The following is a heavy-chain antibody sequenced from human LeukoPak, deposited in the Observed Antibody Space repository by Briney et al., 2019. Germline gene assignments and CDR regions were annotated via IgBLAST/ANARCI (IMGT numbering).Heavy chain of an antibody. CDR1: GFTFSSYG. D-gene: IGHD1-26*01. CDR3: AKSAGATTAGRHDY. CDR2: IWYDGSNK. Sequence: GGSLRLSCAASGFTFSSYGMHWVRQAPGKGLEWVAVIWYDGSNKYYEDYVKGRLTIYRENYKNKVHMKMKRLREEDTGVYYCAKSAGATTAGRHDYWGQGTLVTVSS. J-gene: IGHJ4*02. V-gene: IGHV3-33*06.